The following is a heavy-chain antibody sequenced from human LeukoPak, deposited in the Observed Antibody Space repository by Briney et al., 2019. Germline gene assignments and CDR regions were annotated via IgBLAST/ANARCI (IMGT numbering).Heavy chain of an antibody. CDR2: ISAYNGNT. CDR3: ARVGSGWSIEY. CDR1: GYTFSNYV. J-gene: IGHJ4*02. Sequence: ASVKVSCKASGYTFSNYVISWVRQAPGQGLEWMGWISAYNGNTNYAQKVQGRATMTTDTSTSTVHMELRSLISDDTAMYYCARVGSGWSIEYWGQGTLVTVSS. V-gene: IGHV1-18*01. D-gene: IGHD6-19*01.